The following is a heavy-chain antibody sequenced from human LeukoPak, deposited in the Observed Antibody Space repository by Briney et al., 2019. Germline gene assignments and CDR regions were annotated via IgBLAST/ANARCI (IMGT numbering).Heavy chain of an antibody. J-gene: IGHJ4*02. CDR3: TNHCSSTSCYLYYFDY. D-gene: IGHD2-2*01. CDR1: VFTFGDYA. CDR2: IRSKAYGGTT. V-gene: IGHV3-49*03. Sequence: GGSLRLSCTASVFTFGDYAMSWFRQAPGKGLEGGGFIRSKAYGGTTEYAASVKGRFTISRDESKSIAYLQMNSLKTEDTAVYYCTNHCSSTSCYLYYFDYWGQGTLVTVSS.